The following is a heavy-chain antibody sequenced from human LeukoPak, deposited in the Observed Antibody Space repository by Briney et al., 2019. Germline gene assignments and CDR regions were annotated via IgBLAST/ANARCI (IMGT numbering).Heavy chain of an antibody. Sequence: GSLRLSCSASGFTFSSYAMHWVRQAPGKGLEYVSAISSNGGSTYYADSVKGRLTISRDNSKNTLYLQMSSLRAEDTAVYYCVKSNRGQAFDIWGQGTMVTVSP. D-gene: IGHD7-27*01. CDR2: ISSNGGST. V-gene: IGHV3-64D*09. CDR1: GFTFSSYA. CDR3: VKSNRGQAFDI. J-gene: IGHJ3*02.